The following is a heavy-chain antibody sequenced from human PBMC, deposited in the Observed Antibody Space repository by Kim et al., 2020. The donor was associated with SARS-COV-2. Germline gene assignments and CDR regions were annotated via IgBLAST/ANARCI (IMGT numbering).Heavy chain of an antibody. CDR1: GYTFTSYG. V-gene: IGHV1-18*04. CDR3: ARMWIQLWLKWGNWFDP. Sequence: ASVKVSCKASGYTFTSYGISWVRQAPGQGLEWMGWISAYNGNTNYAQKLQGRVTMTTDTSTSTAYMELRSLRSDDTAVYYCARMWIQLWLKWGNWFDPWGQGTLVTVSS. CDR2: ISAYNGNT. D-gene: IGHD5-18*01. J-gene: IGHJ5*02.